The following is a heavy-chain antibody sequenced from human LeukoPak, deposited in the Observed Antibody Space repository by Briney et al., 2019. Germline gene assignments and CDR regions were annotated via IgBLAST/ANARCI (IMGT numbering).Heavy chain of an antibody. CDR1: GGSFSGYY. J-gene: IGHJ4*02. Sequence: SETLSLTCAVYGGSFSGYYWSWIRQPPGKGLEWIGEINHSGSTNYNPSLKSRVTISVDTSKSQFSLKLSSVTAADTAVYYCARGLYVGATTSFYLWGQGTLVTVSS. D-gene: IGHD1-26*01. CDR2: INHSGST. CDR3: ARGLYVGATTSFYL. V-gene: IGHV4-34*01.